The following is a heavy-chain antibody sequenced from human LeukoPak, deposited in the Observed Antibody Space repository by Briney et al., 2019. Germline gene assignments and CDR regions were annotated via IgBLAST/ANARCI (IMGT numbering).Heavy chain of an antibody. D-gene: IGHD3-22*01. CDR3: ARGGYYDSSGYYYVPTGAFDI. CDR1: GFTFSSYA. V-gene: IGHV3-64*04. J-gene: IGHJ3*02. Sequence: GGSLRLSCSASGFTFSSYAMHWVRQAPGKGLEYVSSISSNGGSTYYADSVKGRFTISRDNSKNTLYLQMNSLRAEDTAVYYCARGGYYDSSGYYYVPTGAFDIWGQGTMVTVSS. CDR2: ISSNGGST.